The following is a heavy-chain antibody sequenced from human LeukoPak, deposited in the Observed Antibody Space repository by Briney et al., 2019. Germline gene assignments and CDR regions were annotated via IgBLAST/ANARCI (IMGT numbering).Heavy chain of an antibody. CDR3: ARAAFGLRIAAAMVLDP. Sequence: SETLSLTCAVSGGSISSGGYSWSWIRQPPGKGLEWIGYIYHSGSTYYNPSLKSRVTISVDRSKNQFSLKLSSVTAADTAVYYCARAAFGLRIAAAMVLDPWGQGTLVTVSS. D-gene: IGHD6-13*01. V-gene: IGHV4-30-2*01. CDR2: IYHSGST. CDR1: GGSISSGGYS. J-gene: IGHJ5*02.